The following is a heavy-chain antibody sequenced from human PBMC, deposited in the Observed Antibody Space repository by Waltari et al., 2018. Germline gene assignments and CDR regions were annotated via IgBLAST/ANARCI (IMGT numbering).Heavy chain of an antibody. CDR3: ARRGYCSGGSCFRGLGSFDY. D-gene: IGHD2-15*01. CDR1: GFTFSSYA. CDR2: ISGSGGST. J-gene: IGHJ4*02. V-gene: IGHV3-23*01. Sequence: EVQLLESGGGLVQPGGYLRLSCAASGFTFSSYAMSWVRQAPGKGLEWVSAISGSGGSTYYADSVKGRFTISRDNSKNTLYLQMNSLRAEDTAVYYCARRGYCSGGSCFRGLGSFDYWGQGTLVTVSS.